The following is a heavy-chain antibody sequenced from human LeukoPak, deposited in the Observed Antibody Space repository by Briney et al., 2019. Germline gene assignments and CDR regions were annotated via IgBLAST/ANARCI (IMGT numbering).Heavy chain of an antibody. Sequence: PSETLSLTCSISGGSIGSYYWSWIRQHPGKGLEWIGYIYYSGSTNYNPSLKSRVTISVDTSKNQFSLKLSSVTAADTAVYYCARGEVTKYFDYWGQGTLVTVSS. CDR1: GGSIGSYY. D-gene: IGHD4-17*01. CDR2: IYYSGST. V-gene: IGHV4-31*03. CDR3: ARGEVTKYFDY. J-gene: IGHJ4*02.